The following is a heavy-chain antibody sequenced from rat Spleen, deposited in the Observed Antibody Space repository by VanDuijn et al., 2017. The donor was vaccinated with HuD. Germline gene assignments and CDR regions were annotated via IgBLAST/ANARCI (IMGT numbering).Heavy chain of an antibody. J-gene: IGHJ3*01. Sequence: QVQLKESGPGLVQPSQTLSLTCTVAGFSLTSYNVHWVRQPPGKGLEWIATISSGGHTYYNSALKSLLSISRDTSKNQVFLKLNSLQTDDTAIYYCTRSPYNNYVMDAWGQGTLVTVSS. CDR1: GFSLTSYN. CDR2: ISSGGHT. D-gene: IGHD1-10*01. CDR3: TRSPYNNYVMDA. V-gene: IGHV2-6*01.